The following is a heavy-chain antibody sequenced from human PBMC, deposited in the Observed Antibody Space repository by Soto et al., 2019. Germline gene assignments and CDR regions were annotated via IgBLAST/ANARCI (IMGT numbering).Heavy chain of an antibody. Sequence: GGSLRLSSAASGVNYSTYTMHWVRQAPGKGLEWVAVISYDGNNKFYADSVKGRFTISRDSTKQTLYLQMNSLRPDDTAMYYCARRGFGYSSYWGQGTLVTVSS. CDR3: ARRGFGYSSY. CDR2: ISYDGNNK. CDR1: GVNYSTYT. J-gene: IGHJ4*02. V-gene: IGHV3-30-3*01. D-gene: IGHD5-18*01.